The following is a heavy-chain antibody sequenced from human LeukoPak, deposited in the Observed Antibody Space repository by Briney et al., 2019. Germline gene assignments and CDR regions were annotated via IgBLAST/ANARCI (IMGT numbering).Heavy chain of an antibody. D-gene: IGHD4-17*01. CDR3: ARQGLYGDYVY. CDR2: IYYSGST. Sequence: KPSETLSLTCTVSGGSISSYYWSWIRQPPGKGLEWIGYIYYSGSTNYNPSLKSRVTISVDTSKNQFSLKLSSVTAADTAVYYCARQGLYGDYVYWGQGALVTVSS. J-gene: IGHJ4*02. V-gene: IGHV4-59*08. CDR1: GGSISSYY.